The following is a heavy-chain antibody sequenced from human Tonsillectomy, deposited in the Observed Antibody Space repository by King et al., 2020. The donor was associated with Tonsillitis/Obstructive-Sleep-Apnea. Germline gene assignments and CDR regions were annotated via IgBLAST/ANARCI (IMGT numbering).Heavy chain of an antibody. CDR3: AREDGYCSGGSCYSKAFDI. CDR2: ISYDGGNK. J-gene: IGHJ3*02. D-gene: IGHD2-15*01. Sequence: VQLVESGGGVVQPVRSLRLSCAASRFTFSSYAMHWVRQVPGKGLEWVAVISYDGGNKYYADSVKGRFTISRDNSKNTLYLQMNSLRAEDTAVYYCAREDGYCSGGSCYSKAFDIWGQGTMVTVSS. CDR1: RFTFSSYA. V-gene: IGHV3-30*01.